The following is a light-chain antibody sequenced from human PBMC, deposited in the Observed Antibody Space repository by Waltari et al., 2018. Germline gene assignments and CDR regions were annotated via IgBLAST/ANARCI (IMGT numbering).Light chain of an antibody. CDR3: QTGGHGTWV. CDR1: SGHSSNI. CDR2: INSDGSH. J-gene: IGLJ3*02. Sequence: QLVLTQSPSASASLGASVKLTCTLDSGHSSNIVAWLHQQPEKGPRYLMKINSDGSHSQGDEIPDHFSGSSSGAERYLTISSVQSEDEADYYCQTGGHGTWVFGGGTKLTVL. V-gene: IGLV4-69*01.